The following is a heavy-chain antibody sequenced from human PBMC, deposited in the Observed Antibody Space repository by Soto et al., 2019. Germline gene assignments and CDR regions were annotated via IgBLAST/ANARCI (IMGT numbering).Heavy chain of an antibody. V-gene: IGHV4-31*11. J-gene: IGHJ6*02. D-gene: IGHD3-22*01. CDR2: IYYSGST. CDR1: GGSFSGYY. Sequence: PSETLSLTCAVYGGSFSGYYWSWIRQHPGKGLEWIGYIYYSGSTYYNPSLKSRVTISVDTSKNQFSLKLSSVTAADTAVYYCARGAYYYDSSGYYSYYYYYYGMDVRGQGTTVTVSS. CDR3: ARGAYYYDSSGYYSYYYYYYGMDV.